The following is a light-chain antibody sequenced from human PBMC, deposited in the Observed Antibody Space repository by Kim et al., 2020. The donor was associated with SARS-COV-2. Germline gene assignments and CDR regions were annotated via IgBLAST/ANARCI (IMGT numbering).Light chain of an antibody. CDR1: QSVSIY. J-gene: IGKJ1*01. CDR2: DAS. V-gene: IGKV3-11*01. CDR3: QQRTNWLWT. Sequence: EIVLTQSPATLSLSLGERAPLSCRASQSVSIYVAWYQQKPGQAPRLLIYDASNRATGIPARFSGSGSGTDFTLTISSLEPEDFAVYYCQQRTNWLWTFGQGTKVDIK.